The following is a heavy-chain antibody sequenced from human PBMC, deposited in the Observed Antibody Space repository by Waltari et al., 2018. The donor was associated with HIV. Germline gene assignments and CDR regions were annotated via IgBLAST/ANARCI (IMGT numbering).Heavy chain of an antibody. CDR1: GYTFTGYY. J-gene: IGHJ4*02. Sequence: QVQLVQSGAEVKKPGASVKVSCKASGYTFTGYYMHWVRQAPGQGLEWVGWINPNSGGTNYAQKFQGRVTMTRDTSISTAYMELSRLRSDDTAVYYCATALYSSSSAGSIDYWGQGTLVTVSS. D-gene: IGHD6-6*01. V-gene: IGHV1-2*02. CDR2: INPNSGGT. CDR3: ATALYSSSSAGSIDY.